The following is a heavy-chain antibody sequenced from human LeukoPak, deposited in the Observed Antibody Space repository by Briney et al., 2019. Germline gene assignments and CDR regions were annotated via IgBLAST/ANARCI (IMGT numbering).Heavy chain of an antibody. CDR1: GFAFNYAW. V-gene: IGHV3-30*02. CDR3: AKHGLPLVVISAPLDY. J-gene: IGHJ4*02. Sequence: GGSLRLSCAVSGFAFNYAWVSWDRQAPGRGLEWVAFIRYDGSNKYYADSVKGRFTISRDNSKNTVYLQMNSLRAEDTAVYYCAKHGLPLVVISAPLDYWGQGTLVTVAS. D-gene: IGHD2-15*01. CDR2: IRYDGSNK.